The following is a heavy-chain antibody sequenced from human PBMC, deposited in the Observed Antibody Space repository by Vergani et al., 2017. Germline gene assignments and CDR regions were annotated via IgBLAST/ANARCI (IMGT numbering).Heavy chain of an antibody. Sequence: QVQLQESGPGLVKPSQTLSLTCTVSGGSISSGSYYWSWIRQPAGKGLEWIGRIYTSGSTNYNPSLKSRVTISVDTSKNQFSLKLSSVTAADTAVYYCARGERQWLVPVGWFDPWGQGTLVTVSS. CDR3: ARGERQWLVPVGWFDP. V-gene: IGHV4-61*02. D-gene: IGHD6-19*01. CDR1: GGSISSGSYY. CDR2: IYTSGST. J-gene: IGHJ5*02.